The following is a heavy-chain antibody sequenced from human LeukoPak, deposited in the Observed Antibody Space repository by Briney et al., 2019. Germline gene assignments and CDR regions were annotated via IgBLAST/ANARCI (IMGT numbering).Heavy chain of an antibody. J-gene: IGHJ4*02. CDR1: GYTFTNYY. CDR3: ARDAIENYDFWSGSYYYFDY. D-gene: IGHD3-3*01. CDR2: INPSGGST. Sequence: ASVKVSCKSSGYTFTNYYIHWVRQAPGQGRERMGIINPSGGSTSYAQSFQGRVTMTRDTSTSTVYMELSSLRSEDTAVYYCARDAIENYDFWSGSYYYFDYWGQGTLVTVSS. V-gene: IGHV1-46*01.